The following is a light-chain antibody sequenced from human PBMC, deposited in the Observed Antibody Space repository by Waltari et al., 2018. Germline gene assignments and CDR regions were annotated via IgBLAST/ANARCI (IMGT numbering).Light chain of an antibody. J-gene: IGLJ2*01. CDR2: GNN. V-gene: IGLV3-19*01. CDR1: TLRTYS. CDR3: NSRDRRHNSML. Sequence: SELTQDPAVSVALGQTVRITCQGDTLRTYSAGWYQQKSGQAPILVNYGNNNRPSGIPDRFSGSRSGNTASLIITGAQAEDEAAYYCNSRDRRHNSMLFGGGTKLTVL.